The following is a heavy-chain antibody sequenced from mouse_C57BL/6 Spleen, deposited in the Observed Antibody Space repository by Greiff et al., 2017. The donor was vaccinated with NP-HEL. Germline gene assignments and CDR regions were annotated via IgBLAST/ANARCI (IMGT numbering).Heavy chain of an antibody. D-gene: IGHD2-4*01. Sequence: VKLQESGAELARPGASVKLSCKASGYTFTSYGISWVKQRTGQGLEWIGEIYPRSGNTYYNEKFKGKATLTADKSSSTAYMELRSLTSEDSAVYFCARGGYDYASMDYWGQGTSVTVSS. J-gene: IGHJ4*01. CDR2: IYPRSGNT. CDR1: GYTFTSYG. V-gene: IGHV1-81*01. CDR3: ARGGYDYASMDY.